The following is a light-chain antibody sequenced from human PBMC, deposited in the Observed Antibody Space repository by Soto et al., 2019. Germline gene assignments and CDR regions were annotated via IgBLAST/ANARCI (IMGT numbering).Light chain of an antibody. CDR1: SRDVGAYSS. CDR2: EVS. Sequence: QSALTQPPSASGSPGQSVTVSCAGTSRDVGAYSSVAWYQQHPGKAPKLIIYEVSNRPSGVPDRFSGSKSGNTASLTISGLQAEDEADYYCSSYTSSSTLYVFGTGTKATVL. J-gene: IGLJ1*01. V-gene: IGLV2-18*02. CDR3: SSYTSSSTLYV.